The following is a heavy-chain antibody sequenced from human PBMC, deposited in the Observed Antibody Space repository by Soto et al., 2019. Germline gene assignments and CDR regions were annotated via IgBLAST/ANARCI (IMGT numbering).Heavy chain of an antibody. D-gene: IGHD5-18*01. CDR2: ISYDGSNK. J-gene: IGHJ4*02. CDR3: AKNSGYSDGLPTDC. CDR1: GFTFSSYV. Sequence: QVQLVESGGGVVQPGRSLRLSCAASGFTFSSYVMHWVRQAPGKGLEWVALISYDGSNKYYADSVKGRFTISRDNSKNTLYLQMTSLRAEDTAVYYCAKNSGYSDGLPTDCWGQGTLVTVSS. V-gene: IGHV3-30*18.